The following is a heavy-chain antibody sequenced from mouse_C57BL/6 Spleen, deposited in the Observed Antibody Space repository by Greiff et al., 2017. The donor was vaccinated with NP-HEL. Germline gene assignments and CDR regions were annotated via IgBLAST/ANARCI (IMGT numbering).Heavy chain of an antibody. CDR3: ARYSKGVDY. Sequence: VQLQQSGPELVKPGASVKISCKASGYTFTDYYMNWVKQSHGKSLEWIGDINPNNGGTSYNQKFKGKATLTVDKSSSTAYMELRSLTSEDSAVYYCARYSKGVDYWGQGTTLTVSS. D-gene: IGHD2-5*01. V-gene: IGHV1-26*01. CDR2: INPNNGGT. CDR1: GYTFTDYY. J-gene: IGHJ2*01.